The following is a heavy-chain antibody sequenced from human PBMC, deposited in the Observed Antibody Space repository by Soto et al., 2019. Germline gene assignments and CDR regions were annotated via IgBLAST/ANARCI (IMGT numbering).Heavy chain of an antibody. J-gene: IGHJ3*02. CDR3: AGVVVVAATPDAFDI. V-gene: IGHV4-31*03. CDR1: GGSISSGGYY. CDR2: IYYSGST. Sequence: QVQLQESGPGLVKPSQTLSLTCTVSGGSISSGGYYWSWIRQHPGKGLEWIGYIYYSGSTYYTPSLKSRVTISVDTSKNQFSLKLSSVTAADTAVYYCAGVVVVAATPDAFDIWGQGTMVTVSS. D-gene: IGHD2-15*01.